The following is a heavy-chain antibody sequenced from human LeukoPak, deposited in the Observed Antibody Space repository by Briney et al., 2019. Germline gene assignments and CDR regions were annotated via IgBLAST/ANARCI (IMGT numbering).Heavy chain of an antibody. CDR2: IYYSGST. J-gene: IGHJ3*02. CDR1: GGSISSSSDY. CDR3: ARVGSYYDILTGHHDAFDI. V-gene: IGHV4-39*01. Sequence: SETLSLTCIVSGGSISSSSDYWGWIRQPPGKGLEWIGSIYYSGSTYYNPSLKSRITIFADTTKNQFSLKLSSVTAADTAVYYCARVGSYYDILTGHHDAFDIWGQGTMVTVSS. D-gene: IGHD3-9*01.